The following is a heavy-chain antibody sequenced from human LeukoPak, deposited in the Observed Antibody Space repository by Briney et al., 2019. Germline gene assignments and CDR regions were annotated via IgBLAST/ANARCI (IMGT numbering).Heavy chain of an antibody. CDR1: GGSISSYY. CDR3: ARVYSSSWYSGYLYMDL. Sequence: PSETLSLTCTVSGGSISSYYWSWIRQPPGKGLEWIGHIYYSGSTNYNPSLKSRVTISADTSKNQFSLKLSSVTATDTAVYYCARVYSSSWYSGYLYMDLWGKGTTVTVSS. CDR2: IYYSGST. J-gene: IGHJ6*03. V-gene: IGHV4-59*01. D-gene: IGHD6-13*01.